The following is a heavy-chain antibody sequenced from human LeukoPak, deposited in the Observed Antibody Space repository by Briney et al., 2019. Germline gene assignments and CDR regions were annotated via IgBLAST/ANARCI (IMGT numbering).Heavy chain of an antibody. Sequence: GGSLRLSCAASGFTFSSYSMNWVRQAPGKGLEWVANIKQDGSEKYYVDSVKGRFTISRDNAKNPLYLQMNSLRAEDTAVYYCARDAYRDRYFDYWGQGTLVTVSS. V-gene: IGHV3-7*01. J-gene: IGHJ4*02. CDR2: IKQDGSEK. D-gene: IGHD4-11*01. CDR1: GFTFSSYS. CDR3: ARDAYRDRYFDY.